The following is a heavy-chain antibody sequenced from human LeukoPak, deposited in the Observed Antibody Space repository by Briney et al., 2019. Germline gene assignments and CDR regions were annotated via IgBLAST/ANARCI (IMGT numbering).Heavy chain of an antibody. D-gene: IGHD3-10*01. CDR3: ARGDEFSGDH. CDR1: GFTFSNYW. J-gene: IGHJ4*02. V-gene: IGHV3-7*04. CDR2: INQDGSEK. Sequence: GGSLRLSCAASGFTFSNYWMSWVRQAPGKGLEWVTNINQDGSEKYYVDSVKGRFTISRDNAKNSLYLQVDSLRAEDTAVYYCARGDEFSGDHWGQGTLVTVSS.